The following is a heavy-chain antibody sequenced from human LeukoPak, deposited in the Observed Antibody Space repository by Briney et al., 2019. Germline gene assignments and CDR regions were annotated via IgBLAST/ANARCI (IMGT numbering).Heavy chain of an antibody. D-gene: IGHD6-19*01. CDR1: GFTFSSYG. CDR2: ISYDGSNK. CDR3: AKDAYLIAVTGNYFDY. J-gene: IGHJ4*02. Sequence: GGSLRLSCAASGFTFSSYGMHWVRQAPGKGLEWVAVISYDGSNKYYADSVKGRFTISRDNSKNTLYLQMNSLRAEDTAVYYCAKDAYLIAVTGNYFDYWGQGTLVIVSS. V-gene: IGHV3-30*18.